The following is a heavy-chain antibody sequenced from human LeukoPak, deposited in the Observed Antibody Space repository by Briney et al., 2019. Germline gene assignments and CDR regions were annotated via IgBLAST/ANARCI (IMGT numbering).Heavy chain of an antibody. Sequence: ASVKVSCKASGDIFSGDVITWVRQAPGQGLEWMGCISPYNGHTSYAQEVEGRVTVTTDTSTSTVHMEVRSLTSDDTAVYYCARGDSGSREGFTSRGQGTLVTVSS. V-gene: IGHV1-18*04. CDR2: ISPYNGHT. D-gene: IGHD1-26*01. CDR1: GDIFSGDV. J-gene: IGHJ4*02. CDR3: ARGDSGSREGFTS.